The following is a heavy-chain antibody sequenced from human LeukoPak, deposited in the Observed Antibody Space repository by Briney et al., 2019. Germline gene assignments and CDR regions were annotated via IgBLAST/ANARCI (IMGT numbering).Heavy chain of an antibody. Sequence: PVGSLRLSCAASGFTFSSYAMSWVRQAPGKGLEWVSAISGSGGRTYYADSVKGRFTISRDNSKNTLYLQMNSLRAEDTAVYYCAKNIVVVPSRGFDYWGQGTLVTVSS. V-gene: IGHV3-23*01. D-gene: IGHD2-2*01. CDR2: ISGSGGRT. CDR3: AKNIVVVPSRGFDY. CDR1: GFTFSSYA. J-gene: IGHJ4*02.